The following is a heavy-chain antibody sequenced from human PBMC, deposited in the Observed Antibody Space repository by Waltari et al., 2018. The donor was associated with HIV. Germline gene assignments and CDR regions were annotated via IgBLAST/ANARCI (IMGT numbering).Heavy chain of an antibody. Sequence: EVQLAESGGGLVQPGGSLNVPCEGSGFAFSRYWMSWVRQAPGKGPEWVANINENGDEKYHVDSMKGRFVISRDNTKQSLYLEMKNLRVEDTAVYYCVRGSGSFWGQGTLVTVSS. D-gene: IGHD2-15*01. CDR1: GFAFSRYW. CDR2: INENGDEK. J-gene: IGHJ4*02. V-gene: IGHV3-7*04. CDR3: VRGSGSF.